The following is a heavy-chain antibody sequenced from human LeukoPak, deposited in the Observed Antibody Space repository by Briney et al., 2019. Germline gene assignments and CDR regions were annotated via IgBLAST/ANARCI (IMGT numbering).Heavy chain of an antibody. Sequence: GGSLRLSCAASGFTFNSYAMSWVRQAPGKGLEWVSAISGSGGSTYYADSVKGRFTISRDNSKNTLYLQMNSLRAEDTAVYYCAQEGYNWNDDPDAFDIWGQGTMVTVSS. D-gene: IGHD1-1*01. CDR2: ISGSGGST. V-gene: IGHV3-23*01. J-gene: IGHJ3*02. CDR3: AQEGYNWNDDPDAFDI. CDR1: GFTFNSYA.